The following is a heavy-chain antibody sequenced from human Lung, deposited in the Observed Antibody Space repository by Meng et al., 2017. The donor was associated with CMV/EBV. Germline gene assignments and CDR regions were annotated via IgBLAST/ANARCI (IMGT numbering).Heavy chain of an antibody. Sequence: GSLRLXXAASGDSISSSNWWTWARQPPGKGLEWIGEIYHSGTTNYNPSFKSRVTISVNKSKKQFSLMLTSVTVADTAVYYCARKASWLLSLDYWGQGTLVTVSS. V-gene: IGHV4-4*02. CDR1: GDSISSSNW. D-gene: IGHD3-9*01. CDR2: IYHSGTT. CDR3: ARKASWLLSLDY. J-gene: IGHJ4*02.